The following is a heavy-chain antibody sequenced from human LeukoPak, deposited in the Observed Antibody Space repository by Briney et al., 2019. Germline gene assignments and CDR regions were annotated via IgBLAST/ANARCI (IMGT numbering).Heavy chain of an antibody. CDR1: RGSFSGYY. D-gene: IGHD2-2*01. Sequence: SSETLSLTCAVYRGSFSGYYWTWIRQPPGKGLEWIGEINHSGSTNYNPSLKSRVTISVDTSKNQFSLKLTSVTAADTAVYYCARGLRRRHCSSTSCNGNWFDPWGQGTLVTVSS. CDR3: ARGLRRRHCSSTSCNGNWFDP. V-gene: IGHV4-34*01. CDR2: INHSGST. J-gene: IGHJ5*02.